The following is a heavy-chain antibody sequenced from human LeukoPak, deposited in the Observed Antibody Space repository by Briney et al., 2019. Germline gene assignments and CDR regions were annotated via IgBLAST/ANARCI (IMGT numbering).Heavy chain of an antibody. V-gene: IGHV3-7*01. J-gene: IGHJ4*02. CDR3: AKDTGYYGSGSPYYFDY. Sequence: GGSLRLSCAASGFTFSNYWMTWVRQAPGKGLEWVANIKQDGSERYYVDSVKGRFTISRDNAKNSLYLQMNSLRAEDTAVYYCAKDTGYYGSGSPYYFDYWGQGTLVTVSS. D-gene: IGHD3-10*01. CDR2: IKQDGSER. CDR1: GFTFSNYW.